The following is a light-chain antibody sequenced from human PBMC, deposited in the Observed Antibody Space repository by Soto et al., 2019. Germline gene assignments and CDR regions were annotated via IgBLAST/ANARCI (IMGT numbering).Light chain of an antibody. J-gene: IGKJ4*01. V-gene: IGKV3-20*01. Sequence: EIVSTHSPGAQTLSPGERATLSCKASQSVSSSYLAWYQQKPGQAPRLLIYGASSRATGIPDRSSGSGSGTDFTLTISRLEPEDFAVYYCQQYGSSPLTFGGGTKVDIK. CDR1: QSVSSSY. CDR2: GAS. CDR3: QQYGSSPLT.